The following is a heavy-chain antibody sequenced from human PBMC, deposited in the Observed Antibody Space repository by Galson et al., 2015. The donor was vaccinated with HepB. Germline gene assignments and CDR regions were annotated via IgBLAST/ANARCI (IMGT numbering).Heavy chain of an antibody. V-gene: IGHV3-33*01. CDR3: ATGVGYSCGYWSDY. J-gene: IGHJ4*02. CDR2: IWYDGSNK. D-gene: IGHD5-18*01. CDR1: GFTFSSYG. Sequence: SLRLSCAASGFTFSSYGMHWVRQAPGKGLEWVAVIWYDGSNKYYADSVKGRFTISRDNSKNTLYLQMNSLRAEDTAVYYCATGVGYSCGYWSDYWGQGTLVTVSS.